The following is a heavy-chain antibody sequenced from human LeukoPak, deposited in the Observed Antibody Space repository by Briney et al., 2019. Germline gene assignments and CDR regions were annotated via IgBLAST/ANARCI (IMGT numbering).Heavy chain of an antibody. CDR1: GYTLSDLS. Sequence: ASVKVSCKISGYTLSDLSMHWVRQAPGKGLEWMGGFDPEDGEAIYAQKFQGRVTMTEDTSTDTAYMELSSLRSEDTAVYYCATGWSIVVVVAATDAFDIWGQGTMVTVSS. CDR3: ATGWSIVVVVAATDAFDI. V-gene: IGHV1-24*01. CDR2: FDPEDGEA. J-gene: IGHJ3*02. D-gene: IGHD2-15*01.